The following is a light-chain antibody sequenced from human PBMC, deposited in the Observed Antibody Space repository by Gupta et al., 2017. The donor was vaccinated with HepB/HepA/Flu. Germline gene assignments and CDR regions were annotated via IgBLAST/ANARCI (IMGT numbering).Light chain of an antibody. CDR3: QSYDSRLSAYV. Sequence: QSVLTQPPSVSGAPGQRVTISCTGSSSNIGTPYGVHWYQQFPGTAPKLLIYGNTNRPSGVPDRFSGSKSGTSASLAITGLQAEDEAEYYCQSYDSRLSAYVFGTGTTVAVL. V-gene: IGLV1-40*01. CDR1: SSNIGTPYG. CDR2: GNT. J-gene: IGLJ1*01.